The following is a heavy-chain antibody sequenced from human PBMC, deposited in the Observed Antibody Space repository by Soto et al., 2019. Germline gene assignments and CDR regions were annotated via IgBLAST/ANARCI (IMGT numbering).Heavy chain of an antibody. CDR1: GGSISSYY. D-gene: IGHD7-27*01. CDR3: ARRWGTYFDF. CDR2: IYYSGST. J-gene: IGHJ4*02. Sequence: SETLSLTCTVSGGSISSYYWSWIRQPPGKGLEWIGYIYYSGSTDYDPSLKSRVTISVDTSKNQFSLQLSSVTAADTAVYYCARRWGTYFDFWGQGTQVTVSS. V-gene: IGHV4-59*01.